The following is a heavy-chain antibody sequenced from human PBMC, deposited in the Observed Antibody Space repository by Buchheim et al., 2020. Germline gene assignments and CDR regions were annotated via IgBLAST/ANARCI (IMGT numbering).Heavy chain of an antibody. CDR2: IISTSNVI. CDR3: ARVRGSNYGAFDY. D-gene: IGHD5-18*01. CDR1: GFTFSSYS. J-gene: IGHJ4*02. V-gene: IGHV3-48*01. Sequence: EVQLVESGGGLVQPGGSLRLSCAASGFTFSSYSMNWVRQAPGKGLEWVSYIISTSNVIYYADPVKGRFTISRDNAENSLYLQMNSLRAEDTAVYYCARVRGSNYGAFDYWGQGTL.